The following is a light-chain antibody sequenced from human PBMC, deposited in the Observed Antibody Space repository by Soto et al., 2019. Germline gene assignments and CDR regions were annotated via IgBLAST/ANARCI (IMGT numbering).Light chain of an antibody. J-gene: IGKJ1*01. V-gene: IGKV3-15*01. CDR2: DTS. CDR3: QQYNNWPPET. CDR1: YTVGTN. Sequence: VMTQSPLSLPVPLGQPATLSCWASYTVGTNLAWYQQKPGQAPRLLIYDTSTRATGVPARFSGSGSGTEFTLTISSLQSEDFAVYYCQQYNNWPPETFGQGTKVDIK.